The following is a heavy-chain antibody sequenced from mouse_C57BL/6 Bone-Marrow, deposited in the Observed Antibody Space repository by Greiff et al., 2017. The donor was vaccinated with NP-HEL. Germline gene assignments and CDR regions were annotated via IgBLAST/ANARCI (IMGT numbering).Heavy chain of an antibody. V-gene: IGHV1-15*01. D-gene: IGHD1-1*01. J-gene: IGHJ1*03. CDR2: IDPETGGT. Sequence: QVQLKQSGAELVRPGASVTLSCKASGYTFTDYEMHWVKQTPVHGLEWIGAIDPETGGTAYNQKFKGKSTLTVDKSSSTAYMQLSSLTSEDSEVYYCARSRYYGRSWWYFDVWGTGTTVTVSS. CDR3: ARSRYYGRSWWYFDV. CDR1: GYTFTDYE.